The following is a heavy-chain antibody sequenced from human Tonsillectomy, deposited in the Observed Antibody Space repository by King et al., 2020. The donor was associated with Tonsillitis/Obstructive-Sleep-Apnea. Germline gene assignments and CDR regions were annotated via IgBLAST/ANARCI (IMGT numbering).Heavy chain of an antibody. CDR2: IAYDGSKK. D-gene: IGHD2-15*01. CDR1: GFTFSRHA. CDR3: ARDACSGGGCYSNNYYYYMDV. V-gene: IGHV3-30*01. Sequence: VQLGESGGDVVQPGRSLRLSCAASGFTFSRHAMHWVRQAPGKGREWVAVIAYDGSKKYYADSGKGRFTVTRDNSKNTFYVQLNSLRAEDTAVYYCARDACSGGGCYSNNYYYYMDVWGKGTTVTVSS. J-gene: IGHJ6*03.